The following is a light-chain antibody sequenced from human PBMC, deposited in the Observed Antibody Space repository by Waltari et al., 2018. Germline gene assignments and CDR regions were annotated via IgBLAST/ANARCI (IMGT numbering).Light chain of an antibody. Sequence: QSMLTQPPSVSAAPGQTVTISCSGSSSNIGNNYVSWYQQLPGTAPKLLIYENYKRPSWIPDPFSGSKSGTSATLGITGLQTGDEADYYCGTWDSSLSSLWVFGGGTKLTVL. CDR1: SSNIGNNY. CDR2: ENY. V-gene: IGLV1-51*01. J-gene: IGLJ3*02. CDR3: GTWDSSLSSLWV.